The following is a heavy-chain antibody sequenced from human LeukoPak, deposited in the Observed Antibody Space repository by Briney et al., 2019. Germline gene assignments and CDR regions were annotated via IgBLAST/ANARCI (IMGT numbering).Heavy chain of an antibody. V-gene: IGHV6-1*01. CDR2: TYYRSKWYN. D-gene: IGHD1-1*01. J-gene: IGHJ6*02. Sequence: SQTLSLTCAISGDSVSSNSAAWNWIRQSPSRGREWQGRTYYRSKWYNDYAVSVKSRITINPDTSKNQFSLQLNSVTPEDTAVYYCARESGTTGTTYYYYGMDVWGQGTTVTVSS. CDR1: GDSVSSNSAA. CDR3: ARESGTTGTTYYYYGMDV.